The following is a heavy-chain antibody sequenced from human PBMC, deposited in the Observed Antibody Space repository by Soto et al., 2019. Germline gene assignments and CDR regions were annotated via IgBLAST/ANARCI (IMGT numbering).Heavy chain of an antibody. CDR2: IYTSGST. J-gene: IGHJ6*02. CDR3: ARGVLPARWELQTDYYYYGMDV. V-gene: IGHV4-4*07. Sequence: SETLSLTCTVSGGSIGSYYWSWIRQPAGKGLEWIGRIYTSGSTNYNPSLKSRVTMSVDTSKNQFSLKLSSVTAADTAVYYCARGVLPARWELQTDYYYYGMDVWGQGTTVTVSS. CDR1: GGSIGSYY. D-gene: IGHD1-26*01.